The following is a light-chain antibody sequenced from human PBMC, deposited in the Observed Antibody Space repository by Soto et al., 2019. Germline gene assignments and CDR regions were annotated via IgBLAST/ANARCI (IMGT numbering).Light chain of an antibody. Sequence: EIVMTQSPATLSLSPGEIATLSCRASQSVRRNLAWYQKKPGQAPSLLIYGESARATGIPARLSGSGYGTEFTITISSMQSEDFEVYFCQQYYDWPRTFGQGTKVDIK. V-gene: IGKV3-15*01. CDR2: GES. CDR1: QSVRRN. J-gene: IGKJ1*01. CDR3: QQYYDWPRT.